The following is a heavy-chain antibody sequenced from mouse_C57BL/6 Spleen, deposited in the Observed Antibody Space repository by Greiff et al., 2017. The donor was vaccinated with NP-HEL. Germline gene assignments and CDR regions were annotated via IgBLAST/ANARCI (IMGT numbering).Heavy chain of an antibody. Sequence: QVQLQQPGAELVMPGASVKLSCKASGYTFTSYWMHWVKQRPGQGLEWIGEIDPSDSYTNYNQKFKGKSTLTVDKSSSTAYMQLSSLTSEDSAVYYCACVTTVPRAMDYWGQGTSVTVSS. J-gene: IGHJ4*01. CDR2: IDPSDSYT. CDR1: GYTFTSYW. CDR3: ACVTTVPRAMDY. D-gene: IGHD1-1*01. V-gene: IGHV1-69*01.